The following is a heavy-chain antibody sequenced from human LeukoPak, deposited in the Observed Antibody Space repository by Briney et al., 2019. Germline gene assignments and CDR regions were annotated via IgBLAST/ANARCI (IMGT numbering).Heavy chain of an antibody. CDR1: GFTFSSYE. CDR2: ISSSGNTI. Sequence: GGSLRLSCAASGFTFSSYEMNWVRQAPGKGLEGVSYISSSGNTIYYADPVKGRFTISRDNAKNSLYLQMNSLRAEDTAVYYCARGEDGYNSGYWGQGTLVTVSS. V-gene: IGHV3-48*03. D-gene: IGHD5-24*01. CDR3: ARGEDGYNSGY. J-gene: IGHJ4*02.